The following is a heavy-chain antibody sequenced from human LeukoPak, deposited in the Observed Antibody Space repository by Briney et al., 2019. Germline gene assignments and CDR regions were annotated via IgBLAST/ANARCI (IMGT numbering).Heavy chain of an antibody. V-gene: IGHV3-30-3*01. Sequence: GGSLRLSCAASGFTFSSYAMHWVRQAPGKGLEWVAVISYDGSNKYYADSVKGRFTISRDNSKNTLYLQMNSLRAEDTAVYHCARNSIAAAEVDAFDIWGQGTMVTVSS. J-gene: IGHJ3*02. CDR3: ARNSIAAAEVDAFDI. D-gene: IGHD6-13*01. CDR2: ISYDGSNK. CDR1: GFTFSSYA.